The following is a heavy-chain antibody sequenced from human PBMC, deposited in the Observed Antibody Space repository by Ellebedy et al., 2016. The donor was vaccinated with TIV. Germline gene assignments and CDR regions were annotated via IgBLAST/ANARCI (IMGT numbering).Heavy chain of an antibody. D-gene: IGHD6-19*01. CDR3: ARARSSGWLHTPDY. CDR2: INPSVGST. CDR1: GYTFTSYF. Sequence: AASEKVSCKASGYTFTSYFMHWVRHASGQGLEWMGIINPSVGSTTYAQKLQGRVTMTRDTSTSTVYMELSSLRSEDTAVYYCARARSSGWLHTPDYWGQGTLVTVSS. J-gene: IGHJ4*02. V-gene: IGHV1-46*04.